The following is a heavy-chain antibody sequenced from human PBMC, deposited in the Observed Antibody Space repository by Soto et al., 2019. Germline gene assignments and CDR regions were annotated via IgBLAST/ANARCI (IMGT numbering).Heavy chain of an antibody. D-gene: IGHD2-21*02. J-gene: IGHJ6*02. CDR2: IFYSGST. CDR1: GGSVSSGTHY. V-gene: IGHV4-61*01. Sequence: QVQLQESGPGLVKPSETLSLTCTVSGGSVSSGTHYWSWIRQPPGKGLEWIGQIFYSGSTNYNPSLKSRVPISVDTSKNQFSLEVSSVTAADAAVYFCARDFCGGDCSDDYYFSAMDVWGQGTTVTVSS. CDR3: ARDFCGGDCSDDYYFSAMDV.